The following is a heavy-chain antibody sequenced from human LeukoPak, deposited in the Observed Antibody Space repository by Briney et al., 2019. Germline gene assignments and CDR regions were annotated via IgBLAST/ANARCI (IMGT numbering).Heavy chain of an antibody. J-gene: IGHJ5*01. Sequence: GGSLRLSCSASGLTFSSYSMNWVRQAPGKGLKWVGNVNQDGTEKYYMDSVKGRFTISRDNAKNSLYLQMNSLRAEDTAVYYCARVSGNYYRWFDSWGQGTLVTVSS. CDR3: ARVSGNYYRWFDS. V-gene: IGHV3-7*03. CDR1: GLTFSSYS. CDR2: VNQDGTEK. D-gene: IGHD1-26*01.